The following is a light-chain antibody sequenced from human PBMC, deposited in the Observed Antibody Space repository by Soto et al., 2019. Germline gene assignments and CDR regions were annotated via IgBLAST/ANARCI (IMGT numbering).Light chain of an antibody. CDR3: QQRSNWQYT. V-gene: IGKV3-11*01. Sequence: EIVLTQSPATLSLSPGERATLSCRASQSVSGYSAWYQQKPGQAPRLLIYDTSNRATGIPARFSGSGSGTYFTLTISGLEPEDFAVYYCQQRSNWQYTFGLGTRLEIK. J-gene: IGKJ2*01. CDR1: QSVSGY. CDR2: DTS.